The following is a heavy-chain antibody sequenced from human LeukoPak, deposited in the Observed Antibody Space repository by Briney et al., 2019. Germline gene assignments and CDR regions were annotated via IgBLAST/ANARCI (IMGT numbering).Heavy chain of an antibody. J-gene: IGHJ6*03. CDR2: ITSSGTYI. V-gene: IGHV3-21*01. CDR1: GFTFSNYN. CDR3: ARDPYSGNYGNDYYYYMDV. D-gene: IGHD1-26*01. Sequence: PGGSLRLSCAASGFTFSNYNMNWVREAPGKAMEWVSSITSSGTYIFYADAVKGRFTIPRDNAKNLLYLQMDSLGLEDTAVYYCARDPYSGNYGNDYYYYMDVWGKGTTVTVSS.